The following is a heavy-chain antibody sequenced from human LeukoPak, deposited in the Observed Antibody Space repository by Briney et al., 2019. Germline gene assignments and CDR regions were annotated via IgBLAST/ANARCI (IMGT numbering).Heavy chain of an antibody. V-gene: IGHV3-74*01. D-gene: IGHD2/OR15-2a*01. Sequence: PGGSLRLSCAASGFTFSSYWMHWVRQAPGKGLVWVSRIKTDGSSTSYADSVKGRFTISRDNSKNTLYLQMNSLRAEDTAVYYCAKGNRARGSFYFDYWGQGTLVTVSS. CDR1: GFTFSSYW. CDR2: IKTDGSST. CDR3: AKGNRARGSFYFDY. J-gene: IGHJ4*02.